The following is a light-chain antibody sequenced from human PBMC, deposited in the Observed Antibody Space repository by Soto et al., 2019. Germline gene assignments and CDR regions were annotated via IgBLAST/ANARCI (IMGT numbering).Light chain of an antibody. V-gene: IGKV3-15*01. J-gene: IGKJ1*01. Sequence: EIVLTQSPATLSVSPGESATLSCRASQSISSNLAWYQQKPGQSPRLLIYGASSRATGVPVRFSGSGSGVAFTLTISGLQSEDFAVYHCQQYNQWPGTFGQGTKV. CDR1: QSISSN. CDR3: QQYNQWPGT. CDR2: GAS.